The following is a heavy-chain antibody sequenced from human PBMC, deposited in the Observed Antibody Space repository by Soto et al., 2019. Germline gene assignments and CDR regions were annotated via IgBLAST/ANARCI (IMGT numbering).Heavy chain of an antibody. D-gene: IGHD6-25*01. V-gene: IGHV3-23*01. J-gene: IGHJ4*02. CDR1: GFSVDNFA. Sequence: EVQLLESGGGLVQPGGSVRLSCAASGFSVDNFAMYWVRQAPGKGLQWLSGLTDSGGATFSADSVRGRFTISRDSFYNTLNLQMNSLRVEDTAAYYCAKGAAGGTGAFENWGQGTLVTVSS. CDR3: AKGAAGGTGAFEN. CDR2: LTDSGGAT.